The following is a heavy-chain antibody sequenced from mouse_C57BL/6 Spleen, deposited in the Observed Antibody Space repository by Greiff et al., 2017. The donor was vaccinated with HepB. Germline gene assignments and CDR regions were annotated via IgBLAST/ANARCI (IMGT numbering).Heavy chain of an antibody. V-gene: IGHV5-6*01. Sequence: EVQGVESGGDLVKPGGSLKLSCAASGFTFSSYGMSWVRQTPDKRLEWVATISSGGSYTYYPDSVKGRFTISRDNAKNTLYLQMSSLKSEDTAMYYCARMGGYQTYYCDYWGQGTTLTVSS. D-gene: IGHD2-2*01. J-gene: IGHJ2*01. CDR1: GFTFSSYG. CDR3: ARMGGYQTYYCDY. CDR2: ISSGGSYT.